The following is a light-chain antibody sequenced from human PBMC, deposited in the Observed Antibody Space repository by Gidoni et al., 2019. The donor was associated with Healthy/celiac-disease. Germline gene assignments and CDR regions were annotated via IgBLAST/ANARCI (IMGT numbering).Light chain of an antibody. Sequence: DIQLTQSPSFLSASVGDRVTITCRASQGISSDLAWYQQKPGKAPKLLIYDASTLQSGVPSRFSGSGSGTEFTRTISSLQPEDFATYYCQQLKTFGQGTKVEIK. CDR3: QQLKT. J-gene: IGKJ1*01. CDR2: DAS. CDR1: QGISSD. V-gene: IGKV1-9*01.